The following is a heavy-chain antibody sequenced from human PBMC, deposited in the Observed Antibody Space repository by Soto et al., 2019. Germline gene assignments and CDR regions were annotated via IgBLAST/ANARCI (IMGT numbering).Heavy chain of an antibody. CDR1: GFPFNGSA. D-gene: IGHD2-8*02. Sequence: EVQLVESGGGLVHPGGSLKLSCAASGFPFNGSAMHWVRQASGKGLEWVGRIRSKPNNYATAYAASLKGRFTISRDDSENTGYLQMNSLKTGGTAVYYCAGDFYYNMDVWGQGTTVTVSS. CDR3: AGDFYYNMDV. CDR2: IRSKPNNYAT. J-gene: IGHJ6*02. V-gene: IGHV3-73*02.